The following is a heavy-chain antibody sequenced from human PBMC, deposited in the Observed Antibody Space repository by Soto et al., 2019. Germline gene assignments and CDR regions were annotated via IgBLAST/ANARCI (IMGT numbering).Heavy chain of an antibody. CDR1: GFTFSSYA. D-gene: IGHD3-10*01. J-gene: IGHJ4*02. CDR3: AKGTTMVRGVDY. V-gene: IGHV3-23*01. Sequence: GSLRLSCAASGFTFSSYAMSWVRQAPGKGLEWVSAISGSGGSTYYADSVKGRFTISRDNSKNTLYLQMNSLRAEDTAVYYCAKGTTMVRGVDYWGQGTLVTVSS. CDR2: ISGSGGST.